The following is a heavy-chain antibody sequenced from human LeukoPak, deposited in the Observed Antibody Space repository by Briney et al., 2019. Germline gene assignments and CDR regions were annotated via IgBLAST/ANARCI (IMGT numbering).Heavy chain of an antibody. D-gene: IGHD3-22*01. CDR2: IYYSGST. V-gene: IGHV4-59*01. CDR1: GGSISSYY. J-gene: IGHJ4*02. CDR3: ARYYYDSSGYYSFDY. Sequence: SETLSLTCTVSGGSISSYYWSWIRQPPGKGLEWIGYIYYSGSTNYNPSLKSRVTISVDTSKNQFSLKLSSVTAADTAVYYCARYYYDSSGYYSFDYWGQGTLVTVSS.